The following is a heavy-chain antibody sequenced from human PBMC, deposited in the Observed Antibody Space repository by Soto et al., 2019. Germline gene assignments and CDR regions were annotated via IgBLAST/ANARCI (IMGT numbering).Heavy chain of an antibody. Sequence: PGGSLRLSCAASGFTFSSYVMHWVRQAPGKGLEWVAVISYDGSNKYYADSVKGRFTISRDNSKNTLYLQMNSLRAEDTAVYYCARSGPYYYDSSGSPPRNYGMDVWGQGTTVTVSS. CDR2: ISYDGSNK. V-gene: IGHV3-30-3*01. CDR3: ARSGPYYYDSSGSPPRNYGMDV. J-gene: IGHJ6*02. CDR1: GFTFSSYV. D-gene: IGHD3-22*01.